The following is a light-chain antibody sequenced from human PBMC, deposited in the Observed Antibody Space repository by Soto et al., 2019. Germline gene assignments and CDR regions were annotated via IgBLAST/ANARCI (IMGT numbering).Light chain of an antibody. CDR3: QQYGSSPPYT. J-gene: IGKJ2*01. Sequence: EILLTQSPGTLSLSPGERATLSCRASQSVRNSYLAWYQQKPGQAPRLLIYGASGRATGIPDRFSGSGSGTDFTLTISRLEPEDFAVYYCQQYGSSPPYTFGQGTKLEIK. V-gene: IGKV3-20*01. CDR1: QSVRNSY. CDR2: GAS.